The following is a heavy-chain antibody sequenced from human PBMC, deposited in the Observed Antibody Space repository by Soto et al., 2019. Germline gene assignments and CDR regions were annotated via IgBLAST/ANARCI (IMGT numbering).Heavy chain of an antibody. J-gene: IGHJ4*02. CDR1: LFTFSSYW. CDR2: IKQDGSEK. CDR3: ARVVAVAGLFDY. Sequence: HXGGPWRLSCAASLFTFSSYWMSWVRQAPGKGLEWVANIKQDGSEKYYVYSVKGRFTISRDNAKNSLYLQMNSLRAEDTAVYYCARVVAVAGLFDYWGQGTLVTVSS. D-gene: IGHD6-19*01. V-gene: IGHV3-7*01.